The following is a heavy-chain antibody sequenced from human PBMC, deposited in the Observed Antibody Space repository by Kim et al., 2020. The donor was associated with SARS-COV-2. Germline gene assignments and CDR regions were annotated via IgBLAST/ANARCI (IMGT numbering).Heavy chain of an antibody. D-gene: IGHD2-21*02. CDR2: INHSGST. Sequence: SETLSLTCAVYGGSFSGYYWSWIRQPPGKGLEWIGEINHSGSTNYNPSLKSRVTISVDTSKNQFSLKLSSVTAADTAVYYCATRERGDYYRCFGYWGQGTLVTVSS. CDR1: GGSFSGYY. J-gene: IGHJ4*02. V-gene: IGHV4-34*01. CDR3: ATRERGDYYRCFGY.